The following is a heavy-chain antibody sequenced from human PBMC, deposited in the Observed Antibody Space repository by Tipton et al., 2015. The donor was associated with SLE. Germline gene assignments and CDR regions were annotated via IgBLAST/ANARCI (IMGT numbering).Heavy chain of an antibody. CDR3: AKGRVGVVES. D-gene: IGHD3-3*01. CDR2: INYSATT. V-gene: IGHV4-34*01. CDR1: DESFSGHF. J-gene: IGHJ4*02. Sequence: TLSLTCAVYDESFSGHFWSWIRQPPGKGLEWIGQINYSATTIYNPSHKSRVSMSIDIVKKQFSLKLNSVTAADTAMYYCAKGRVGVVESWGQGTLVTVSS.